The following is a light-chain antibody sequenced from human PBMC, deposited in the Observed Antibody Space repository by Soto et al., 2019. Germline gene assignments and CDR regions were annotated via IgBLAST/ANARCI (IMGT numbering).Light chain of an antibody. V-gene: IGKV1-5*03. CDR3: QQYNSYPWT. Sequence: DIQMTQSPSSLSASVGDRVTIACRFSQSVHRWLAWYQQKPGKAPKIXIYEASSLESGAPSRFGGSGSGTEFTRTISSLQPDDVEIDYCQQYNSYPWTFGQGTKVDI. CDR1: QSVHRW. J-gene: IGKJ1*01. CDR2: EAS.